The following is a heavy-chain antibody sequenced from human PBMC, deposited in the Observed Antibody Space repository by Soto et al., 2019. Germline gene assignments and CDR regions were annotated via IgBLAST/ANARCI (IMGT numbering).Heavy chain of an antibody. J-gene: IGHJ4*02. D-gene: IGHD6-13*01. CDR2: SIPIFGTA. V-gene: IGHV1-69*06. CDR3: ARGGVRGQQLVLFDY. CDR1: GGTFSSYA. Sequence: QVQLVQSGAEVKKPGSSVKVSCKASGGTFSSYAISWVRQAPGQGLEWMGGSIPIFGTANYAQKFQGRVTITADKSTSTDYMELSSLRSEDTAVYYCARGGVRGQQLVLFDYWGQGTLVTVSS.